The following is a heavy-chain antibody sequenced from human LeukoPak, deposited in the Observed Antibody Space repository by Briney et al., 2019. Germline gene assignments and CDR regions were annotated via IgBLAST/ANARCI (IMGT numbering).Heavy chain of an antibody. Sequence: GGSLRLSCAASGFTFSSYAMSWVRQAPGKGLEWVSAISGSGSSTYYADSVKGRFTISRDNSKNTLYLQMNSLRAEDTAVYYCAKGRYSSGWLHDYWGQGTLVTVSS. D-gene: IGHD6-19*01. CDR1: GFTFSSYA. CDR2: ISGSGSST. CDR3: AKGRYSSGWLHDY. V-gene: IGHV3-23*01. J-gene: IGHJ4*02.